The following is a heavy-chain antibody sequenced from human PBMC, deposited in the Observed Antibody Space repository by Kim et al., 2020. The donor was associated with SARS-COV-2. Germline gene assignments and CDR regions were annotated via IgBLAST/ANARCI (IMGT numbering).Heavy chain of an antibody. D-gene: IGHD2-15*01. V-gene: IGHV4-31*03. CDR3: SRAPDCSGGGCYLLSRMDV. J-gene: IGHJ6*02. Sequence: SETLSLTCTVSSASISSGNYYWGWIRQFPGKGLEWLGYYYYSETSHSSGNSYYNPSLKSRLSISVDMSENKFSLRLSSVTAADTAVYYCSRAPDCSGGGCYLLSRMDVWCHGITVTDS. CDR1: SASISSGNYY. CDR2: YYYSETSHSSGNS.